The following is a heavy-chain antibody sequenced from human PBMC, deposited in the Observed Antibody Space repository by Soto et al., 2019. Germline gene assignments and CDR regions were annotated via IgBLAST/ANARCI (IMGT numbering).Heavy chain of an antibody. CDR2: ISYDGSNK. V-gene: IGHV3-30*18. J-gene: IGHJ6*02. CDR1: EFTFINYG. CDR3: AKDPESSVTIMAYYYGMDV. Sequence: VGPLRLSCVASEFTFINYGRRWVLQAPSKGLEWVAVISYDGSNKYYADSVKGRFTISRDNSKNTLYLQMNSLRAEDTAVYYCAKDPESSVTIMAYYYGMDVWGQGTTVTVSS. D-gene: IGHD3-10*01.